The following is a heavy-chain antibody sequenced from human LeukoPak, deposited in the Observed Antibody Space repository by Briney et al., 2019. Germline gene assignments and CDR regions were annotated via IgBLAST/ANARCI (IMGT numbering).Heavy chain of an antibody. Sequence: SETLSLTCTVSGGSISSSSYYWGWIRQPPGKGLEWIGEINHSGSTNYNPSLKSRVTISVDTSKNQFSLKLSSVTAADTAVYYCARRKHTYYYGSGINPIDYWGQGTLVTVSS. V-gene: IGHV4-39*07. CDR2: INHSGST. D-gene: IGHD3-10*01. CDR3: ARRKHTYYYGSGINPIDY. CDR1: GGSISSSSYY. J-gene: IGHJ4*02.